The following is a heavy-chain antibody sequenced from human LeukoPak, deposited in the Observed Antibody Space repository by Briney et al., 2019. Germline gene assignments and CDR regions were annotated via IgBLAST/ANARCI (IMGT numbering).Heavy chain of an antibody. V-gene: IGHV4-4*07. CDR1: GGSVSTHY. CDR3: ARDGDGGGYPDY. J-gene: IGHJ4*02. D-gene: IGHD3-22*01. CDR2: IHTSGTT. Sequence: SETLSHTCSVSGGSVSTHYWSWIRQPAGKGLEWIGRIHTSGTTNYNPSLKSRVTLSLDTSNNQLSLTVTSVTAADTAVYFCARDGDGGGYPDYWGQGTLVTVSS.